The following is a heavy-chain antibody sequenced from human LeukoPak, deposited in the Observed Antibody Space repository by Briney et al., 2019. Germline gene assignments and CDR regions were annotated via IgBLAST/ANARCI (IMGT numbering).Heavy chain of an antibody. CDR1: GGSISSYY. CDR2: IYYSGST. Sequence: SETLSLTCTVSGGSISSYYWSWIRQPPGKGLEWIGYIYYSGSTNYNPSLKSRVTISVDTSKNQFSLKLSYVTAPDTAVYYCAGLRIDPPQYYYYYYGMDVWGQGTTVTVSS. J-gene: IGHJ6*02. D-gene: IGHD2/OR15-2a*01. V-gene: IGHV4-59*08. CDR3: AGLRIDPPQYYYYYYGMDV.